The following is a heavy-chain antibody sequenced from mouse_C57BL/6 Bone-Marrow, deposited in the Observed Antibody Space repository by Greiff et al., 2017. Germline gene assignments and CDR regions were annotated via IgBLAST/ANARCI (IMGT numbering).Heavy chain of an antibody. CDR2: ISPGSGRT. CDR3: ARKSDGYYTWFAY. J-gene: IGHJ3*01. D-gene: IGHD2-3*01. V-gene: IGHV1-55*01. CDR1: GYTFTSYW. Sequence: QVQLQQPGAELVKPGASVKMSCKASGYTFTSYWITWVKQRPGQGLEWIGAISPGSGRTNYNEKFKSKSTLTVDTSSSTAYVQLSSLTSADSAVYYCARKSDGYYTWFAYWGQGTLVTVSA.